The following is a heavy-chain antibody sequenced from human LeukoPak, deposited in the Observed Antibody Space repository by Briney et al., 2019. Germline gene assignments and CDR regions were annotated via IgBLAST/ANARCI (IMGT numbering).Heavy chain of an antibody. J-gene: IGHJ4*02. CDR2: ISGSGGST. CDR1: GFTFSDYG. CDR3: AKDYSDSSGYFRVPHVFDF. D-gene: IGHD3-22*01. V-gene: IGHV3-23*01. Sequence: GGSLRLSCAASGFTFSDYGMSWVRQVPGKGLEWVSGISGSGGSTYYADSVKGRFIISRDNSKNTLYLQMNSLRAEDTAVYYCAKDYSDSSGYFRVPHVFDFWGQGTLVTVSS.